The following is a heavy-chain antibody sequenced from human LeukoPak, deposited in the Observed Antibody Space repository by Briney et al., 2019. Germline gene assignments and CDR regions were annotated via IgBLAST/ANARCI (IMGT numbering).Heavy chain of an antibody. J-gene: IGHJ3*02. D-gene: IGHD2-15*01. Sequence: GRSLRLSCAASGFTFDDYAMHWVRQAPGKGLEWVSGISWNSGSLGYADSVKGRFTISRDNAKNSLYLQMNSLRAEDTALYYCAKDTSYCSGGSCPLGDNAFDIWGQGTMVTVSS. CDR1: GFTFDDYA. V-gene: IGHV3-9*01. CDR2: ISWNSGSL. CDR3: AKDTSYCSGGSCPLGDNAFDI.